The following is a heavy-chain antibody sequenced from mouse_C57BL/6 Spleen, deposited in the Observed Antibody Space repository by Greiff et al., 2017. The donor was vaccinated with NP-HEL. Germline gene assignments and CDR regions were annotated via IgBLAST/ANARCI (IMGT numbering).Heavy chain of an antibody. J-gene: IGHJ1*03. CDR3: TRNSDYYGSSYDWYCDV. CDR2: IDPETGGT. V-gene: IGHV1-15*01. CDR1: GYTFTDYE. Sequence: VQLQQSGAELVRPGASVTLSCKASGYTFTDYEMHWVKQTPVHGLEWIGAIDPETGGTAYNQKFKGKAILTADKSSSTAYMELRSLTSEDSAVYYCTRNSDYYGSSYDWYCDVWGTGTTVTVSS. D-gene: IGHD1-1*01.